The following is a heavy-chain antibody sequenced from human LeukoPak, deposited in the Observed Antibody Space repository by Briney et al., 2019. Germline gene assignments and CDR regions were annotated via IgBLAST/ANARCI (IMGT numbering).Heavy chain of an antibody. J-gene: IGHJ4*02. D-gene: IGHD6-25*01. Sequence: ASVKVSCKASGYSFTSYAINWVRQATGQGLEWMGWMSPNSGNTGCAQKFQGRVTMTWNTSISTAYMELSSLRSEDTAVYYCTRVSAAAGQDYWGQGTLVTVSS. CDR1: GYSFTSYA. CDR3: TRVSAAAGQDY. V-gene: IGHV1-8*01. CDR2: MSPNSGNT.